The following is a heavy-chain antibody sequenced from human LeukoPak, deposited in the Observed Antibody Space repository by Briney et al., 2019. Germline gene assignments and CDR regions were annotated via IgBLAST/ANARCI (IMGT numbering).Heavy chain of an antibody. V-gene: IGHV1-2*02. Sequence: GASVKVSCKASGYTFSGYYMNWVRQAPGQGLEWMGWINPNSGDTIYAQKFQGRVTMTRDTSISTAYMELSRLRSDDTAIYYCARDFNLPGYYYCMDVWGQGTTVTVSS. CDR3: ARDFNLPGYYYCMDV. CDR1: GYTFSGYY. J-gene: IGHJ6*02. CDR2: INPNSGDT.